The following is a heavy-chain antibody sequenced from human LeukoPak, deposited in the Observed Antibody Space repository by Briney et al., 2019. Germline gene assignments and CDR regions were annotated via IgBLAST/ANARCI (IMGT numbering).Heavy chain of an antibody. CDR1: GYTFTSYD. Sequence: ASVNLSCKASGYTFTSYDINWVRHATGQGHEWMGWMNPNSGNTGYAQKFQGRVTMTRNTSISTAYMELSSLRSEDTAVYCCAREGDYYGSGDQGYWGQGTLVTVSS. V-gene: IGHV1-8*01. CDR3: AREGDYYGSGDQGY. J-gene: IGHJ4*02. CDR2: MNPNSGNT. D-gene: IGHD3-10*01.